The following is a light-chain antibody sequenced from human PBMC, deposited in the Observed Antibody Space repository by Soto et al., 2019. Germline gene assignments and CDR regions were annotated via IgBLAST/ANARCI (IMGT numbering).Light chain of an antibody. CDR3: QQYGTSEII. J-gene: IGKJ5*01. V-gene: IGKV3-20*01. CDR1: QSLINSY. Sequence: DIVLTHSPDTLSLSPGNRATLSFSSSQSLINSYIAWYQVKPGQAPRLLIYDTSSRATGIPDRFSGSGSGTDFTLTITRLEPEDFAVFYCQQYGTSEIIFGQGTRLEIK. CDR2: DTS.